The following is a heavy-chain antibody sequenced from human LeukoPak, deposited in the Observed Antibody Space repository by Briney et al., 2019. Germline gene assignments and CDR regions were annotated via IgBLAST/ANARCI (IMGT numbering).Heavy chain of an antibody. Sequence: PSETLSLTCTVSGGSISSYYWNWIRQPPGKGLEWIGYIYSTGSTNYNPSLKSRVTISIDTSKNQFSLKLSSVTAADSAVCYCARGDLDAFDIWGQGTMVTVSS. J-gene: IGHJ3*02. CDR3: ARGDLDAFDI. CDR1: GGSISSYY. V-gene: IGHV4-59*01. D-gene: IGHD2-21*02. CDR2: IYSTGST.